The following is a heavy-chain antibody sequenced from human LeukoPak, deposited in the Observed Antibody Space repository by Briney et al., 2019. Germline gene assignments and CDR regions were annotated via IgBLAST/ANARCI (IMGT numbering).Heavy chain of an antibody. J-gene: IGHJ4*02. CDR2: ISAYNGNT. V-gene: IGHV1-18*01. Sequence: GASVKVSCKASGYTFTSYGISWVRQAPGQGLEWMGWISAYNGNTNYAQKLQGRVTMTTDTSTSTAYMELRSLRSDDTAVYYCARDFGYYDILTGYYPIYYFDYWGQGTLVTVSS. CDR3: ARDFGYYDILTGYYPIYYFDY. CDR1: GYTFTSYG. D-gene: IGHD3-9*01.